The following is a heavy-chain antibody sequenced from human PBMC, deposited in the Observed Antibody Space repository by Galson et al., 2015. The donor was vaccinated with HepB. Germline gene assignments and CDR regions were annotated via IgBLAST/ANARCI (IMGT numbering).Heavy chain of an antibody. Sequence: SLRLSCAASGFAFSSYAMTWFRQAPGKGLEWVSTVTGNGDSKFYSDSVKGRFTVSRDNSKNALYLHMTSLRAEDTATYYCARDERGRKYVAGTTGSPAWWGQGTLVTVSS. V-gene: IGHV3-23*01. J-gene: IGHJ4*02. CDR3: ARDERGRKYVAGTTGSPAW. CDR1: GFAFSSYA. CDR2: VTGNGDSK. D-gene: IGHD1-26*01.